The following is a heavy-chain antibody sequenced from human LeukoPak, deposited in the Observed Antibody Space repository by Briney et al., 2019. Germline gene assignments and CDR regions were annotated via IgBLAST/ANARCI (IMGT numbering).Heavy chain of an antibody. J-gene: IGHJ3*02. CDR2: IYPGNSDT. V-gene: IGHV5-51*01. CDR1: GYRFTTYW. Sequence: GESLQISCKGSGYRFTTYWIGWVRQMPGKGLEWMGIIYPGNSDTRYSPSFRGQVTISADRSISTAYLQWSSLKASDTAMYYCARPQSSGTAVGFDMWGPGTMVTVSS. CDR3: ARPQSSGTAVGFDM. D-gene: IGHD6-19*01.